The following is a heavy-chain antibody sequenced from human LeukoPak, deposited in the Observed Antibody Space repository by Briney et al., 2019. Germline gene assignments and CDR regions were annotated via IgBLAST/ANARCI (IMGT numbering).Heavy chain of an antibody. V-gene: IGHV1-69*13. J-gene: IGHJ4*02. CDR1: GGTFSNYA. Sequence: SVKVSCKASGGTFSNYAISWVRQAPGQGLEWMGGIIPLFDTTNYAQKFQGRVTITADESTSTAYMELSSLRSEDTAVYYCARAYYYDSGTYYSTYYFDYWGQGTLVTVSS. CDR2: IIPLFDTT. D-gene: IGHD3-10*01. CDR3: ARAYYYDSGTYYSTYYFDY.